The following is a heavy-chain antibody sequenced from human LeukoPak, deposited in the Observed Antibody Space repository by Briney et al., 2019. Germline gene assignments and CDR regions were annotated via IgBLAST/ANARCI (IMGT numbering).Heavy chain of an antibody. CDR3: ARGGWRWLQLNDY. J-gene: IGHJ4*02. CDR2: INHSGST. CDR1: GYSISSGYY. D-gene: IGHD5-24*01. V-gene: IGHV4-38-2*02. Sequence: SETLSLTCTVSGYSISSGYYWSWIRQPPGKGLEWIGEINHSGSTNYNPSLKSRVTISVDTSKNQFSLKLSSVTAADTGVYYCARGGWRWLQLNDYWGQGTLVTVSS.